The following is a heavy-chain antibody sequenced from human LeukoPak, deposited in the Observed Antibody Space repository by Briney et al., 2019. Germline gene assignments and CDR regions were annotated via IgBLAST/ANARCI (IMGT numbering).Heavy chain of an antibody. Sequence: SVKVSCKASGGTFSSYAISWVRQAPGQGPEWMGGIIPIFGTANYAQKFQGRVTITADESTSTAYMELSSLRSEDTAVYYCARDIKNGQLVLRYYYYGMDVWGQGTTVTVSS. CDR1: GGTFSSYA. D-gene: IGHD6-13*01. J-gene: IGHJ6*02. CDR3: ARDIKNGQLVLRYYYYGMDV. CDR2: IIPIFGTA. V-gene: IGHV1-69*13.